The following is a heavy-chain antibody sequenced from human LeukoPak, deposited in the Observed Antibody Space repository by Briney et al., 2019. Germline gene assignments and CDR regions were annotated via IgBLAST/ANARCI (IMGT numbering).Heavy chain of an antibody. V-gene: IGHV4-59*01. CDR3: ARQGYKSGWYPTFDF. D-gene: IGHD6-19*01. Sequence: PSETLSLTCTVSGGSISSSYWSWIRRPPGKGLEWIGHVYYAGITDYNPSLQSRVTISVDPSRNQLSLKLNSVTAADTAVYYCARQGYKSGWYPTFDFWGPGTQVIVSS. CDR2: VYYAGIT. CDR1: GGSISSSY. J-gene: IGHJ4*02.